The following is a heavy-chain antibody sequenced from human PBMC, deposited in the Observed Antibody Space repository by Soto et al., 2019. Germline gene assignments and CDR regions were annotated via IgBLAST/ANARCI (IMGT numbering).Heavy chain of an antibody. Sequence: GGSLRLSCAASGFTFSSYAMSWVRQAPGKGLEWVSGISYSGGNTYYADSVKGRFTISRDNSKNTLYLQMNSLRAEDTAVYYCAKDRYPKVGATLPPYFQFWGQGTLVTVSS. CDR3: AKDRYPKVGATLPPYFQF. D-gene: IGHD1-26*01. CDR2: ISYSGGNT. CDR1: GFTFSSYA. V-gene: IGHV3-23*01. J-gene: IGHJ1*01.